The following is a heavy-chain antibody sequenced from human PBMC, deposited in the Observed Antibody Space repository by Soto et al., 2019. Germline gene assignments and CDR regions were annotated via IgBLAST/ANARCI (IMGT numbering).Heavy chain of an antibody. Sequence: GGSLRLSCAASAFKFSDYYMSWVRQAPGKGLEWVSYISGSGDVIYYADSVKGRFTISRDNDKKSVHLQMDTLRAEDTALYYCARAPDCGEGSCYRHFDLWGKGTRVTVSS. J-gene: IGHJ4*02. D-gene: IGHD2-15*01. CDR1: AFKFSDYY. CDR3: ARAPDCGEGSCYRHFDL. CDR2: ISGSGDVI. V-gene: IGHV3-11*01.